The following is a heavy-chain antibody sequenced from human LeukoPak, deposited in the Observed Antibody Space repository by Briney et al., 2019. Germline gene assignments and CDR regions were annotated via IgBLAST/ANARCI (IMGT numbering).Heavy chain of an antibody. Sequence: SETLSLTCSVSGGSISHYYWSWIRQPPGKGLEWIGYIYYSGGTNYNPSLKSRVTVSVDTSKNQFSLNLSSVTAADTAVYYCARDFHYSDSSGYYFDAFEIWGQGTMVTVSP. CDR2: IYYSGGT. CDR3: ARDFHYSDSSGYYFDAFEI. V-gene: IGHV4-59*01. J-gene: IGHJ3*02. CDR1: GGSISHYY. D-gene: IGHD3-22*01.